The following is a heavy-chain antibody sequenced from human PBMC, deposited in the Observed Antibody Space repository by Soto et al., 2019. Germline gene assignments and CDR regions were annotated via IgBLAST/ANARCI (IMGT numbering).Heavy chain of an antibody. J-gene: IGHJ1*01. CDR2: ISGSGGST. D-gene: IGHD2-15*01. Sequence: EVQLLESGGGLVQPGGSLRLSCAASGFTFSNYGMSWVRQAPGKGLEWVSVISGSGGSTYYADSVKGRFTLSRDNSKNPVYVQMNSLRAEDTAVYYCAKDSPVGVPLLRDLHDWGQGTLVTVSS. CDR1: GFTFSNYG. V-gene: IGHV3-23*01. CDR3: AKDSPVGVPLLRDLHD.